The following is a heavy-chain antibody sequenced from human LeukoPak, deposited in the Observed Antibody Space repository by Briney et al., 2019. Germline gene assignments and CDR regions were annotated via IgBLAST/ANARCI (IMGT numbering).Heavy chain of an antibody. J-gene: IGHJ5*02. D-gene: IGHD3-10*01. CDR3: ARSEAPMVRGVIMVNWCDP. V-gene: IGHV4-59*01. CDR2: INNSGST. Sequence: PSETLSLTCTVSSGSISNNYWSWIRQPPGKGLEWIGYINNSGSTDYNPSLKSRVTISVDASKNQFSLKLSSVTAADTAVYYCARSEAPMVRGVIMVNWCDPWGQGTLVTVSS. CDR1: SGSISNNY.